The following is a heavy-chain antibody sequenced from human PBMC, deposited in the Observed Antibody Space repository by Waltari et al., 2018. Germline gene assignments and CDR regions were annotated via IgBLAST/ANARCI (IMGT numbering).Heavy chain of an antibody. J-gene: IGHJ4*02. CDR3: AKDTGPAAIGFDY. V-gene: IGHV3-30*18. D-gene: IGHD2-2*01. Sequence: QVQLVESGGGVVQPGRSLRLSCAASGFTFSSYGMHGVRQAPDKGLEWVAVIWYDGSNKYYAESVKGRFTISRDNSKNTLYLQMNSLRAEDTAMYYCAKDTGPAAIGFDYWGQGTLVTVSS. CDR1: GFTFSSYG. CDR2: IWYDGSNK.